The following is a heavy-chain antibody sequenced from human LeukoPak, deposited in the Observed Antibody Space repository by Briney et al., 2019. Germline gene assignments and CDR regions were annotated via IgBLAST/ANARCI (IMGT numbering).Heavy chain of an antibody. CDR2: IIPIFGTA. CDR1: GGTFSSYA. D-gene: IGHD5-24*01. Sequence: SAKVSCKASGGTFSSYAISWVRQAPGQGLEWMGGIIPIFGTANYAQKFQGRVTITTDESTSTAYMELSSLRSEDTAVYYCATRDGYNIGGAFDIWGQGTMVTVSS. CDR3: ATRDGYNIGGAFDI. J-gene: IGHJ3*02. V-gene: IGHV1-69*05.